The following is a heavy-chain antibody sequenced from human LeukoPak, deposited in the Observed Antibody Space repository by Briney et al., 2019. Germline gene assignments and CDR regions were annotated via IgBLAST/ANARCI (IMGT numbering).Heavy chain of an antibody. CDR3: AKDFSFAATSYYFDF. D-gene: IGHD2-15*01. Sequence: GGSLRLSCAASGFTFSSYAMSWVRQAPGKGLEWVSAISGSGGSTYYADSVKGRFTISRDNSKNTLYLQMNSLRADDTAFYYCAKDFSFAATSYYFDFWGRGTLVTVSS. CDR1: GFTFSSYA. CDR2: ISGSGGST. V-gene: IGHV3-23*01. J-gene: IGHJ4*02.